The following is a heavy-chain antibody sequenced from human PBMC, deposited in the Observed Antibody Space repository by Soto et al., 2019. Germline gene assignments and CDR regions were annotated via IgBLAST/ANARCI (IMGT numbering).Heavy chain of an antibody. CDR1: GGSISSGTFS. CDR3: ARVLEGYYDSSGYYYNWFDT. J-gene: IGHJ5*02. CDR2: IYYTGST. V-gene: IGHV4-30-2*05. D-gene: IGHD3-22*01. Sequence: SETLSLPCTVFGGSISSGTFSRTWTRKPPGKGLDFIGSIYYTGSTYYNPSLKSRVTISIDTSKNQFSLKLSSVTAADTAVYYCARVLEGYYDSSGYYYNWFDTRGQGTLVSRSS.